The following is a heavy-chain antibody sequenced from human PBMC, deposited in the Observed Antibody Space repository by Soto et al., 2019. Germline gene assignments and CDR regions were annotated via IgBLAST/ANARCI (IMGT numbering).Heavy chain of an antibody. CDR2: TYYRSKWYN. J-gene: IGHJ3*02. Sequence: SQTLSLTCAISGDSVSSNSAAWNWIRQSPSRGLEWLGRTYYRSKWYNDYAVSVKSRITINPDTSKNQFSLQLNSVTPEDTAVYYCARVPKDCSSTSCYAFDIWGQGTMVTVSS. CDR3: ARVPKDCSSTSCYAFDI. V-gene: IGHV6-1*01. CDR1: GDSVSSNSAA. D-gene: IGHD2-2*01.